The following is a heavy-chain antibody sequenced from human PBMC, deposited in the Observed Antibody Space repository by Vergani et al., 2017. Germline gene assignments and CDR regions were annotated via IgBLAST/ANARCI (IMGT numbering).Heavy chain of an antibody. Sequence: EVRLLESGGDLLQSGESLKISCAASGFSFKDYAMSWVRQAPGKGLEWVSSISGGDGSTYYADSVKGRFTFSRDNSKYTLYLQMNSLRAEDTAVYYCAKVADNHYYYYYMDVWGKGTTVTVSS. J-gene: IGHJ6*03. D-gene: IGHD1-1*01. CDR2: ISGGDGST. CDR1: GFSFKDYA. V-gene: IGHV3-23*01. CDR3: AKVADNHYYYYYMDV.